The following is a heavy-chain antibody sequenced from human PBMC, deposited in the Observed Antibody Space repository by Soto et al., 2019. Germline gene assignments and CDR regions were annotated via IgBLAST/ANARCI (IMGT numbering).Heavy chain of an antibody. J-gene: IGHJ4*02. D-gene: IGHD1-7*01. CDR3: ARGRITGTATMGY. CDR1: GGSLSNYY. CDR2: INHSGST. V-gene: IGHV4-34*01. Sequence: QVQLQQWGAGLLKPSETLSHTCAVYGGSLSNYYWSWIRQPPGKGLEWIGEINHSGSTNYNPSLKSRVTIAVDTSNNQFSLKLSSVTAAETAVYYCARGRITGTATMGYWGQGTLVTVSS.